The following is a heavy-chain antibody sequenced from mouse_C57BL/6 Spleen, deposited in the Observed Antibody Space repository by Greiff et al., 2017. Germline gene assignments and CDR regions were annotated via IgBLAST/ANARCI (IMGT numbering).Heavy chain of an antibody. V-gene: IGHV6-6*01. CDR2: IRNKANNHAT. Sequence: EVKLVESGGGLVQPGGSMKLSCAASGFTFSDAWMDWVRQSPEKGLEWVAEIRNKANNHATYYAESVKGRFTISRDDSKSSVYLQMNSLRAEDTGIYYCTRPSYYGSRWYFDVWGTGTTVTVSS. D-gene: IGHD1-1*01. CDR1: GFTFSDAW. J-gene: IGHJ1*03. CDR3: TRPSYYGSRWYFDV.